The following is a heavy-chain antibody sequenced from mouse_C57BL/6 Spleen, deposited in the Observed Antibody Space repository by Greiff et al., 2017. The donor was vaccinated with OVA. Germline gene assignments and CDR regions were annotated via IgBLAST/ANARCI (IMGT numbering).Heavy chain of an antibody. Sequence: DVHLVESGGDLVKPGGSLKLSCAASGFTFSSYGMSWVRQTPDKRLEWVATISSGGSYTYYPDSVKGRFTISRDNAKNTLYLQMSSLKSEDTAMYYCARQNYGYFDVWGTGTTVTVSS. V-gene: IGHV5-6*01. CDR2: ISSGGSYT. CDR1: GFTFSSYG. J-gene: IGHJ1*03. CDR3: ARQNYGYFDV.